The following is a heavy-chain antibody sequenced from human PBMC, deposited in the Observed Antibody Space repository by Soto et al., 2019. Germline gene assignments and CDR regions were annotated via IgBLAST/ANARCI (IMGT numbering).Heavy chain of an antibody. CDR1: GFTFSSYA. CDR3: ARPDYRNYGGILGY. D-gene: IGHD4-4*01. V-gene: IGHV3-30-3*01. Sequence: QVQLVESGGGVVQPGRSLRLSCAASGFTFSSYAMHWVRQAPGKGLEWVAVISYDGSNKYYADSVKGRFTISRDNSKNPLYLQMNSLRAEDTAVYYGARPDYRNYGGILGYWGQGTLVTVSS. J-gene: IGHJ4*02. CDR2: ISYDGSNK.